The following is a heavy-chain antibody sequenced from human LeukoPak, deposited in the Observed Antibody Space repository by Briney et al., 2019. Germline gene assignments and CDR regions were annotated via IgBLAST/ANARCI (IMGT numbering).Heavy chain of an antibody. Sequence: SETLSLTCTVSGGSISSSSYYWAWLRQPPGKGLEWIGSIYYSGSTYYNPSLKSRITLSVDTPKNQFSLKLSSVTAADSAVYYCARRNSGNYYGLFDPWGQGTLVTVSS. CDR3: ARRNSGNYYGLFDP. J-gene: IGHJ5*02. V-gene: IGHV4-39*01. CDR1: GGSISSSSYY. CDR2: IYYSGST. D-gene: IGHD1-26*01.